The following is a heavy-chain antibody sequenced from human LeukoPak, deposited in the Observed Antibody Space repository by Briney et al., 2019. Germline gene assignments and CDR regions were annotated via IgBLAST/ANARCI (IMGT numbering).Heavy chain of an antibody. CDR1: GGSISSYY. CDR2: IYYSGST. CDR3: ARGHYDFWSGYLEYYFDY. Sequence: SGTLSLTCTVSGGSISSYYWSWIRQPPGKGLEWIGYIYYSGSTNYNPSLKSRVTISVDTSKNQFSLKLSSVTAADTAVYYCARGHYDFWSGYLEYYFDYWGQGTLVTVSS. D-gene: IGHD3-3*01. J-gene: IGHJ4*02. V-gene: IGHV4-59*01.